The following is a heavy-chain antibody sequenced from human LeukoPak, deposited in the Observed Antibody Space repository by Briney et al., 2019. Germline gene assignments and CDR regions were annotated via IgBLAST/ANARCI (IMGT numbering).Heavy chain of an antibody. CDR1: GGSFSGYY. D-gene: IGHD3-9*01. J-gene: IGHJ6*03. CDR3: ARHVGYDILTGYNYYYMDV. V-gene: IGHV4-34*01. Sequence: SETLSLTCAVYGGSFSGYYWSWIRQPPGKGLEWIGEINHSGSTNYNPSLKSRVTISVDMSKNQFSLKLSSVTAADTAVYYCARHVGYDILTGYNYYYMDVWGKGTTVTISS. CDR2: INHSGST.